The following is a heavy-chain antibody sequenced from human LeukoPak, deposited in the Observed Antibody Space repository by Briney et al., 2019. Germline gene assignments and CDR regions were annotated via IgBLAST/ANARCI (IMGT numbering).Heavy chain of an antibody. Sequence: ASVKDSCKASRYTFTGDFMHWVRQAPGQGLEWMGWINPNIGATKYARKFQGRVTMNRETSISTAYMELSRLRSGDTAVYYCARGQLTDDLDFWGQGTLVTVSS. J-gene: IGHJ4*02. CDR2: INPNIGAT. CDR3: ARGQLTDDLDF. CDR1: RYTFTGDF. V-gene: IGHV1-2*02. D-gene: IGHD1-14*01.